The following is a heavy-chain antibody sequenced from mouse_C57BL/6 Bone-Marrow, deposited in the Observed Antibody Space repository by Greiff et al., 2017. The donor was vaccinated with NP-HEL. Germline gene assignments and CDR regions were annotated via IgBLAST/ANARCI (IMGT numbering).Heavy chain of an antibody. CDR3: ARGHYYGSDYFDY. D-gene: IGHD1-1*01. J-gene: IGHJ2*01. CDR2: INPNYGTT. CDR1: GYSFTDYN. Sequence: EVQLQESGPELVKPGASVKISCKASGYSFTDYNMNWVKQSTGKSLEWIGVINPNYGTTSYNQKFKGKATLTVDPSSSTAYMQLNSLTSEDSAVYYCARGHYYGSDYFDYWGQGTTLTVSS. V-gene: IGHV1-39*01.